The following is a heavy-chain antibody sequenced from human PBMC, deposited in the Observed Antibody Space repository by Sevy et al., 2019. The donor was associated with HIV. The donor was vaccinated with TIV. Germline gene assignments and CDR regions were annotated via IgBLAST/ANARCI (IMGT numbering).Heavy chain of an antibody. CDR3: ARVYSSAPHFDI. D-gene: IGHD6-19*01. J-gene: IGHJ3*02. V-gene: IGHV4-34*01. CDR2: INRSGST. CDR1: GGSFSAYY. Sequence: SETLSLTCGVSGGSFSAYYWSWIRQPPGKGLEWSGEINRSGSTNYNPSLKSRVTLSLDTSKKQFSLNLSSVTAADTAVYYCARVYSSAPHFDIWGQGTMVTVSS.